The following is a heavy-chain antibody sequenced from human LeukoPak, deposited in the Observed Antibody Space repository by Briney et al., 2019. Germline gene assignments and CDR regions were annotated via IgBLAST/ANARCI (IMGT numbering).Heavy chain of an antibody. J-gene: IGHJ3*02. V-gene: IGHV3-7*01. Sequence: PGGSLRLSCAASGFTFSTYWMSWVRQAPGKGLEWVANIHQHGTDKNYRDSVKGRFTISRDNAQNSLFLQMNSLRAEDTAVYYCASVPLRGDDFDIRGQGTMVTVSS. CDR1: GFTFSTYW. CDR2: IHQHGTDK. CDR3: ASVPLRGDDFDI. D-gene: IGHD3-16*01.